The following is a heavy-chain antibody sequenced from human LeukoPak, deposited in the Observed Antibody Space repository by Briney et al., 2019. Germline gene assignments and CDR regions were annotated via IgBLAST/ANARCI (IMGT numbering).Heavy chain of an antibody. Sequence: GGSLRLSCATSGFTFSNAWMSWVRQAPGKGLEWAGRVKSKADDGTTDYAAPVQGRFTISRDDSKNTLYLQMNSLKTEDTAVYYCTTEWELLHSFDYWGQGTLVTVSS. V-gene: IGHV3-15*01. J-gene: IGHJ4*02. CDR1: GFTFSNAW. CDR3: TTEWELLHSFDY. D-gene: IGHD1-26*01. CDR2: VKSKADDGTT.